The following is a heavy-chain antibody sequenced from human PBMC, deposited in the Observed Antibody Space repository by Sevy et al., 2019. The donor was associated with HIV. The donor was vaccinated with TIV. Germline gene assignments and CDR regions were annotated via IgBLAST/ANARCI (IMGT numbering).Heavy chain of an antibody. V-gene: IGHV3-48*02. CDR3: ARDPDYYDSSGYYSFFDY. CDR2: ISSSSTI. Sequence: GGSLRLSCAASGFTFSSYSMNWVRQAPGKGLEWVSYISSSSTIYYADSVKGRFTISRDNAKNSLYLQMNSLRDEDTAVYYCARDPDYYDSSGYYSFFDYWGQGTLVTVSS. J-gene: IGHJ4*02. D-gene: IGHD3-22*01. CDR1: GFTFSSYS.